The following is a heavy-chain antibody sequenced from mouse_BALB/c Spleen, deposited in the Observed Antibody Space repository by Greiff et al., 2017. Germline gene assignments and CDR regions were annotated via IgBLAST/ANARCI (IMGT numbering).Heavy chain of an antibody. CDR1: GFTFTDYA. V-gene: IGHV1-67*01. J-gene: IGHJ4*01. CDR2: ISSYSGNT. Sequence: QVQLQQSGRGLVRPGVSVKISCAGSGFTFTDYAMPWVRQSHAKSLEWIGVISSYSGNTNYDQKVKGSATMTVDKASSTAYMELPRLTSEDSAIYYCAREGLWYRNYAMDYWGQGTSVTVSS. D-gene: IGHD2-1*01. CDR3: AREGLWYRNYAMDY.